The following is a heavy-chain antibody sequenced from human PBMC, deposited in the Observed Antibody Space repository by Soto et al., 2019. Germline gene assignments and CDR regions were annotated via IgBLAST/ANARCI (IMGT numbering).Heavy chain of an antibody. J-gene: IGHJ4*02. V-gene: IGHV4-59*01. CDR1: GCSIKNYF. CDR3: ARADRFGVSISSLDS. Sequence: SETLSLTCPVSGCSIKNYFWSWIRQSPGKGLEWMGYVYSTGSTHYNPSLKSRLTMSVDTSKSHFSLRLTSVTTADTATYYCARADRFGVSISSLDSWGQGILVTVSS. D-gene: IGHD2-8*01. CDR2: VYSTGST.